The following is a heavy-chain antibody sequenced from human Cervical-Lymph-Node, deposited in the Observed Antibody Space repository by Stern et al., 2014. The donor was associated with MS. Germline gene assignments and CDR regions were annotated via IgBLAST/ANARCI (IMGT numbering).Heavy chain of an antibody. CDR3: ARDRGGKGPVDY. V-gene: IGHV3-33*01. CDR1: GFTFSSYG. J-gene: IGHJ4*02. Sequence: VQLVESGGGVVQPGRSLRLSCAASGFTFSSYGMHWVRQAPGKGLEWVAVIWYDGSNKYYADSGKGRFTISRDNSNNPLYLQMNSLRAEDTAVYYCARDRGGKGPVDYWGQGTLVTVSS. D-gene: IGHD3-10*01. CDR2: IWYDGSNK.